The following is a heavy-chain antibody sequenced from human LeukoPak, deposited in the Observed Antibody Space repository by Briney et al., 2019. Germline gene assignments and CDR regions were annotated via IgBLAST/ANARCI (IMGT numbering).Heavy chain of an antibody. Sequence: GGSLRLSCAASGFSFSSYWMHWVRQAPGKGLVWVSRIKSDGISTSYADSVKGRFTISRDNAKNTLYLQMNSLRAEDTAVYYCARGVGSSWPGWFDPWGQGTLVTVSS. J-gene: IGHJ5*02. CDR3: ARGVGSSWPGWFDP. CDR2: IKSDGIST. CDR1: GFSFSSYW. D-gene: IGHD6-13*01. V-gene: IGHV3-74*01.